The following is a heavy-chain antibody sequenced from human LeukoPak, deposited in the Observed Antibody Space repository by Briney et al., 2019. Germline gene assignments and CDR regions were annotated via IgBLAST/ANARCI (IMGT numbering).Heavy chain of an antibody. CDR1: GFTFSDYA. Sequence: GGSLRLSCAASGFTFSDYAMSWVRQAPGKGLKWVSAVSGSGGSTYYADSVKGRFTISRDNSKDTLYLQMNSLRAEDTAVYYCAKGFMSRSGSYGSWGQGTLVTVSS. CDR2: VSGSGGST. J-gene: IGHJ5*02. V-gene: IGHV3-23*01. CDR3: AKGFMSRSGSYGS. D-gene: IGHD1-26*01.